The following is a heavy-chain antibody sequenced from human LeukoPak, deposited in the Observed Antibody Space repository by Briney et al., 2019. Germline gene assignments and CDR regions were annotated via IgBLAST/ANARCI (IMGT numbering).Heavy chain of an antibody. CDR3: ARVYDFWSGPEYFQH. Sequence: PGGSLRLSCAASGFTFSSYWMHWVRQAPGKGLVWVSRINTDGSSTSYADSVKGRFTISRDNAKNTLYLQMNSLRAEDTAVYYCARVYDFWSGPEYFQHWGQGTLVTVSS. CDR1: GFTFSSYW. CDR2: INTDGSST. D-gene: IGHD3-3*01. J-gene: IGHJ1*01. V-gene: IGHV3-74*01.